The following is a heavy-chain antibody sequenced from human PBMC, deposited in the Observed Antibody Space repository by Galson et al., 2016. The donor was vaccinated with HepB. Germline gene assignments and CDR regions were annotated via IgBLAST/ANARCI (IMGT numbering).Heavy chain of an antibody. CDR3: ARERFCTSAACYVGTAFHI. CDR2: IYNSGST. J-gene: IGHJ3*02. V-gene: IGHV4-61*01. D-gene: IGHD2-2*01. Sequence: ETLSLTCTVSGGSVSIGNYYWSWIRQPPGKGLEWIGNIYNSGSTKYNPSLKSRVTISVDTSKNQFSLKVSSVTAADTAVYFCARERFCTSAACYVGTAFHIAGQGTMVTVSS. CDR1: GGSVSIGNYY.